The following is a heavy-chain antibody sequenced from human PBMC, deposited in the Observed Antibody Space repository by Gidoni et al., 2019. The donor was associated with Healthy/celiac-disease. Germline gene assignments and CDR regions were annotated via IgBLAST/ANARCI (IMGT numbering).Heavy chain of an antibody. Sequence: QLQLQESGSGLVKPSQTLSLTCAVSGGSISSGGYSCRWIRQPPGKGLEWIGYIYHSGSTYYNPSLKSRVTISVDRSKNQFSLKLGSVTAADTAVDYGARGGDDYVWGSYRGGGWFDPWGQGTLVTVSS. D-gene: IGHD3-16*02. J-gene: IGHJ5*02. V-gene: IGHV4-30-2*01. CDR1: GGSISSGGYS. CDR3: ARGGDDYVWGSYRGGGWFDP. CDR2: IYHSGST.